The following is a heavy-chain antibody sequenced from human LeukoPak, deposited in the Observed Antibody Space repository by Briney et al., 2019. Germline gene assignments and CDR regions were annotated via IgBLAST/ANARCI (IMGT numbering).Heavy chain of an antibody. CDR1: GFIVSGDF. CDR3: VGEVGSRQMNS. J-gene: IGHJ5*02. CDR2: ISYDGSFQ. V-gene: IGHV3-30*02. D-gene: IGHD1-26*01. Sequence: GGSLRLSCAASGFIVSGDFMSWVRQAPGKGLECVAYISYDGSFQYHADSVKGRFTISRDNSKDILYLQMNSLRVDDSDTYYCVGEVGSRQMNSWGQGTLVTVSS.